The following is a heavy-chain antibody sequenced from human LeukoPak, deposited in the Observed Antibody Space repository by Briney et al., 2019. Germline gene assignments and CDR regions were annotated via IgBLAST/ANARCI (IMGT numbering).Heavy chain of an antibody. J-gene: IGHJ4*02. CDR3: ARQTGSGLFILP. Sequence: SETLSLTCTVSGGSISSSSYYWGWIRQPPGKGLEWIGSIYYSGSTYYNPSLKSRVTISIDTSKNRFSLKLTSVTAADTAVYYCARQTGSGLFILPGGQGTLVTVSS. D-gene: IGHD3/OR15-3a*01. CDR2: IYYSGST. V-gene: IGHV4-39*01. CDR1: GGSISSSSYY.